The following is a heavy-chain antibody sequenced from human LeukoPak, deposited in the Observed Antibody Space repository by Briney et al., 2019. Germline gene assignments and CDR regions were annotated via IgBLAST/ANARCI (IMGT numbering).Heavy chain of an antibody. D-gene: IGHD3-3*01. CDR2: ISAYNGNT. CDR1: GYTFTGYY. V-gene: IGHV1-18*04. J-gene: IGHJ6*03. CDR3: ARYRGGFLDKRSPYYYYYMDV. Sequence: GASVKVSCKASGYTFTGYYMHWVRQAPGQGLEWMGWISAYNGNTNYAQKLQGRVTMTTDTSTSTAYMELRSLRSDDTAVYYCARYRGGFLDKRSPYYYYYMDVWGKGTTVTISS.